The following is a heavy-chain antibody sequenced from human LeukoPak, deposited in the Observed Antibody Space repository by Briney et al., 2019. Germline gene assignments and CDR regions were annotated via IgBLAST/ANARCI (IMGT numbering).Heavy chain of an antibody. J-gene: IGHJ6*03. CDR3: ARVTVAGYYYMDV. CDR2: ISSSSSTI. D-gene: IGHD3-10*01. V-gene: IGHV3-48*04. Sequence: GGSLRLSCAASGFTFSSYSMNWVRQAPGKGLEWVSYISSSSSTIYYADSVKGRFTISRDNAKNSLYLQVNSLRAEDTAVYYCARVTVAGYYYMDVWGKGTTVTVSS. CDR1: GFTFSSYS.